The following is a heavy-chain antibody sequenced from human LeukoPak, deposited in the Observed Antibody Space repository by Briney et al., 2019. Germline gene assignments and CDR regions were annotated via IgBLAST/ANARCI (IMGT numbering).Heavy chain of an antibody. Sequence: PGRSLRLSCAASGFTFSSYGMHWVRQAPGKGLEWVVVIWYDGSNKYYADSVKGRFTISRDNSKNTLYLQMNSLRAEDTAVYYCARPSSGLQLLGYWGQGTLVTVSS. D-gene: IGHD5-24*01. CDR2: IWYDGSNK. CDR1: GFTFSSYG. CDR3: ARPSSGLQLLGY. V-gene: IGHV3-33*01. J-gene: IGHJ4*02.